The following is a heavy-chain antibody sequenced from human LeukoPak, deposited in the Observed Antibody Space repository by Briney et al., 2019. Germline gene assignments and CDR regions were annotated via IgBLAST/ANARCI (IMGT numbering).Heavy chain of an antibody. Sequence: GGSLRLSCAASGFTFSSYGMHWVRQAPGKGLEWVAVISYDGSNKYYADSVKGRFTISRDNSKNTLYLQMNSLRAEDTAVYYCARGGRIYYGSGSRGGFYFDYWGQGTLVTVSS. J-gene: IGHJ4*02. CDR2: ISYDGSNK. CDR3: ARGGRIYYGSGSRGGFYFDY. CDR1: GFTFSSYG. D-gene: IGHD3-10*01. V-gene: IGHV3-30*03.